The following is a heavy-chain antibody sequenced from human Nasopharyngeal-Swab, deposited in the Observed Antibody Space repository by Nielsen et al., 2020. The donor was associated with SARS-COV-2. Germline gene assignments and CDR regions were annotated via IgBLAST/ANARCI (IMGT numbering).Heavy chain of an antibody. CDR3: ARGVPAAAFDY. D-gene: IGHD2-2*01. J-gene: IGHJ4*02. Sequence: GGPLRLSCAASGFTFRSYGMHWVRQAPGKGLEWVAVIWYDGSNKYYADSVKGRFTISRDNSKNTLYLQMNSLRAEDTAVYYCARGVPAAAFDYWGQGTLVTVSS. CDR1: GFTFRSYG. CDR2: IWYDGSNK. V-gene: IGHV3-33*01.